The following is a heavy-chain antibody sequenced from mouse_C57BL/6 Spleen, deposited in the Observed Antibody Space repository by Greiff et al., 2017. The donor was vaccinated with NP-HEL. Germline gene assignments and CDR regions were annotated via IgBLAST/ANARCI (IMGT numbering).Heavy chain of an antibody. Sequence: VMLVESGPGLVAPSQSLSITCTVSGFSLTSYGVSWVRQPPGKGLEWLGVIWGDGSTNYNSALISRLSISKDNSESQAFLKLNRLQTDDTATYYCAKNEYGRWYFDVWGTGTTVTVSS. J-gene: IGHJ1*03. CDR1: GFSLTSYG. V-gene: IGHV2-3*01. CDR3: AKNEYGRWYFDV. CDR2: IWGDGST. D-gene: IGHD5-1*01.